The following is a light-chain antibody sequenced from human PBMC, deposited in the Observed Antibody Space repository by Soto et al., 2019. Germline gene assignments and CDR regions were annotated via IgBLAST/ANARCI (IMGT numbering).Light chain of an antibody. V-gene: IGLV2-14*01. CDR1: SSDVGGYNY. CDR2: EVI. CDR3: SSYTNSNTLV. J-gene: IGLJ2*01. Sequence: QAVLTQPASVSGSPGQSITISCTGTSSDVGGYNYVSWYQQHPGKAPKLMIYEVINRPSGVSIRFSGSKSGNTASLTISGLQAEDEADYYCSSYTNSNTLVFGGGTKLTVL.